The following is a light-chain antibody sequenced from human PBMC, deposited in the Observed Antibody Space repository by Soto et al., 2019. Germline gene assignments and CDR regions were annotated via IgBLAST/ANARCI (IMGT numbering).Light chain of an antibody. Sequence: EIVLTQSPGTLSLSPGGRATLSCRASQSASRRLAWYQHRPGQCPRLLISGASMRASGVPVRFSGSGSGTDFTLTISRLEPEDFAVYYCQQYGGSPITFGLGTRLAIK. CDR3: QQYGGSPIT. CDR1: QSASRR. CDR2: GAS. V-gene: IGKV3-20*01. J-gene: IGKJ5*01.